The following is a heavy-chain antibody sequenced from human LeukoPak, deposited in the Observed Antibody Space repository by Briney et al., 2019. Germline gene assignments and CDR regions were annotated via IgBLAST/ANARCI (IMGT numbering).Heavy chain of an antibody. Sequence: GGSLRLSCAASGFTFSSYSMNWVRQAPGKGLEWVSSISSSSSYIYYADSVKGRFTISRDNAKNPLYLQMNSLRAEDTAVYYCARFVYGYYYDSSGYTPPAYFDYWGQGTLVTVSS. D-gene: IGHD3-22*01. CDR3: ARFVYGYYYDSSGYTPPAYFDY. CDR1: GFTFSSYS. CDR2: ISSSSSYI. V-gene: IGHV3-21*01. J-gene: IGHJ4*02.